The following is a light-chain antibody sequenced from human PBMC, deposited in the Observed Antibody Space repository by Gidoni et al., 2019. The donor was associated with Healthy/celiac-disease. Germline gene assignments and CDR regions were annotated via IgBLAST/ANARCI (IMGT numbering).Light chain of an antibody. V-gene: IGKV4-1*01. CDR1: QSVLYSSNNKNY. CDR2: WAS. Sequence: DIVMTQSPDSLAGSLGERATIHCKSSQSVLYSSNNKNYLAWYQQKPGQPPKLLIYWASTRESGVPDRFSGSGSGTDFTLRISSLQAEDVAVYYCQQYYSTPLTFGQGTKVEIK. CDR3: QQYYSTPLT. J-gene: IGKJ1*01.